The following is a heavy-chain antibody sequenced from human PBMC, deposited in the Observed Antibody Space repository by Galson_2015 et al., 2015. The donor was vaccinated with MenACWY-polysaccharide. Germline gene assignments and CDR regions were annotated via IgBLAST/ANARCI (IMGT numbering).Heavy chain of an antibody. CDR1: GYTFTSYD. Sequence: SVKVSCKASGYTFTSYDINWVRQATGQGLEWMGWMNPNSGNTGYAQNFQGRVTMTSSNAMSTAFMELSSQRSEDTAVYYCARIIAGKYPYDDSWGQGPLVTVA. CDR3: ARIIAGKYPYDDS. V-gene: IGHV1-8*01. J-gene: IGHJ4*02. D-gene: IGHD2-21*01. CDR2: MNPNSGNT.